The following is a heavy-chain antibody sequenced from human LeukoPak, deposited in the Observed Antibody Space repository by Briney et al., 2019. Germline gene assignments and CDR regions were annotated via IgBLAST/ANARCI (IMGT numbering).Heavy chain of an antibody. CDR3: ARDISGYSGYDYYYYYMDV. J-gene: IGHJ6*03. Sequence: SETLSLTCTVSGGSISSGSYYWSWIRQPAGKGLEWIGRIYTSGSTNYNPSLKSRVTISVDTSKNQFSLKLSSVTAADTAVYYCARDISGYSGYDYYYYYMDVWGKGTTVTISS. V-gene: IGHV4-61*02. CDR2: IYTSGST. CDR1: GGSISSGSYY. D-gene: IGHD5-12*01.